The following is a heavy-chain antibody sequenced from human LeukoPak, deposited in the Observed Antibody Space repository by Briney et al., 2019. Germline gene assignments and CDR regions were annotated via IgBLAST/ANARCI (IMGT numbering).Heavy chain of an antibody. V-gene: IGHV3-74*01. Sequence: PGGSLRLSCAGSAFTFSKYWMLWVRQAPGKGLESVSRINTDGTVTTYADSVKGRFTVSRDNADNTMFLQMNSVRDEDTAVYYCATKQWLAPPPDSWGQGTPVTVSS. CDR1: AFTFSKYW. J-gene: IGHJ4*02. CDR2: INTDGTVT. CDR3: ATKQWLAPPPDS. D-gene: IGHD6-19*01.